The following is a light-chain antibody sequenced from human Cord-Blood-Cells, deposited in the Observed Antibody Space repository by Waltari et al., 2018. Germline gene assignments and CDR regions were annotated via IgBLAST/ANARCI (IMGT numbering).Light chain of an antibody. CDR2: AAS. J-gene: IGKJ4*01. CDR3: QQLNSYPLT. V-gene: IGKV1-9*01. CDR1: QGISSY. Sequence: IHFTHSPSFLSASVGDRVTITCRASQGISSYLAWYQQKPGKAPKLLIYAASTLQSGVPSRFSGSGSGTEFTLTISSMKPEDFATYYCQQLNSYPLTFGGGTKVEIK.